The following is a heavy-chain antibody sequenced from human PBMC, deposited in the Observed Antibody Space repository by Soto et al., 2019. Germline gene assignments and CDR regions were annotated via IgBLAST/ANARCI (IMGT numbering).Heavy chain of an antibody. CDR2: ISSSSSYI. V-gene: IGHV3-21*01. J-gene: IGHJ5*02. CDR1: GFTFSSYS. D-gene: IGHD2-2*02. Sequence: LRLSCAASGFTFSSYSMNWVRQAPGKGLEWVSSISSSSSYIYYADSVKGRFAIPRDNAKNSLYLQMNSLRAEDTAVYYCARDVGRCSSTSCYRGGAWGQGTLVTVSS. CDR3: ARDVGRCSSTSCYRGGA.